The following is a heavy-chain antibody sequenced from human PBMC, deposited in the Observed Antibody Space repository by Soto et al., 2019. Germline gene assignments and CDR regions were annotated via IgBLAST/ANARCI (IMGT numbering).Heavy chain of an antibody. CDR2: ITPMFGTA. V-gene: IGHV1-69*12. CDR1: GGTFSSYV. J-gene: IGHJ6*02. D-gene: IGHD3-22*01. Sequence: QVQLVQSGAEVKKPGSSVKVSCKASGGTFSSYVISWVRQAPGQGLEWMGGITPMFGTANYAQKFQGRVTIPADEYTRTAYMELRSLRSEDTAVYYCARARVVLISPGYYYYAMDAWGQGTSVTASS. CDR3: ARARVVLISPGYYYYAMDA.